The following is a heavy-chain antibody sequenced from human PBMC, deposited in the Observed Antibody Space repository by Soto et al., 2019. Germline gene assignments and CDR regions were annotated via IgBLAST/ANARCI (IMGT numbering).Heavy chain of an antibody. V-gene: IGHV5-10-1*01. CDR2: IDPSDSYT. CDR1: GYSFTSYW. CDR3: ARHTVNNSSCCHFGYYYVIYV. J-gene: IGHJ6*02. Sequence: GESLKISCKGSGYSFTSYWISWVRQMPGKGLEWMGRIDPSDSYTNYSPSFQGHVTISADKSISTAYLQWSSLKASDTAMYYCARHTVNNSSCCHFGYYYVIYVPAQRTTVPVS. D-gene: IGHD6-19*01.